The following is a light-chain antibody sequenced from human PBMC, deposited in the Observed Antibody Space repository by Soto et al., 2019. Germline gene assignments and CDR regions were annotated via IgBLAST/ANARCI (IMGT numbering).Light chain of an antibody. CDR1: SSDDGGYNY. CDR3: RSYTSSSTLDV. J-gene: IGLJ1*01. CDR2: DVS. Sequence: ALTQPASVSGSPGQSITISCTGTSSDDGGYNYVSWYQQHPGKAPKLMIYDVSNRPSGVSNRFSGSKSGNTASLTISGLQAEDEADYYCRSYTSSSTLDVFGTGTKVTVL. V-gene: IGLV2-14*01.